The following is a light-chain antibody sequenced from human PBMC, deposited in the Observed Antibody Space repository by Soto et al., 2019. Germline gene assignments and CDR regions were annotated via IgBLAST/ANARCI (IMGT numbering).Light chain of an antibody. Sequence: EVVLTQSPVTLSLSPGERATLSCWASQSVSSNYLAWYQQKPGQAPRLLIYDASSRATGIPDRFSGGGSGTDFTLTISRLEPEDFAVYYCQQFSSYPLTFGGGTKVDIK. CDR3: QQFSSYPLT. CDR1: QSVSSNY. CDR2: DAS. V-gene: IGKV3-20*01. J-gene: IGKJ4*01.